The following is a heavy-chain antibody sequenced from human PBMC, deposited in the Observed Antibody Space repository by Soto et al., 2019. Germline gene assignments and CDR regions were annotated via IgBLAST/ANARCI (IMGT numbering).Heavy chain of an antibody. CDR1: GFTFSGSA. D-gene: IGHD3-22*01. Sequence: PGGSLRLSCAASGFTFSGSAMHWVRQASGKGLEWVGRIRSKANSYATAYAASVKGRFTISRDDSKNTAYLQMNSPKTEDTAVYYCTPLYYYDSSGYLNVFDYWGQGTLVTVSS. CDR3: TPLYYYDSSGYLNVFDY. CDR2: IRSKANSYAT. J-gene: IGHJ4*02. V-gene: IGHV3-73*01.